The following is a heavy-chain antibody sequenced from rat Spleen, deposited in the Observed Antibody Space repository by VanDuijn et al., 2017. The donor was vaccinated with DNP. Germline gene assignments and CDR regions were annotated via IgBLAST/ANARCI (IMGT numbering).Heavy chain of an antibody. J-gene: IGHJ2*01. D-gene: IGHD1-6*01. CDR2: INSAGST. CDR1: GYSITSCCR. Sequence: EVQLQESGPGLVKPSQSLSLTCSVTGYSITSCCRWTWIRKFPGHKLEWMGYINSAGSTNYNPSLKGRISITSDTSKNQFFLQVNSVTTEYTATYYCARGDILRSFDYWGQGVMVTVSS. V-gene: IGHV3-3*01. CDR3: ARGDILRSFDY.